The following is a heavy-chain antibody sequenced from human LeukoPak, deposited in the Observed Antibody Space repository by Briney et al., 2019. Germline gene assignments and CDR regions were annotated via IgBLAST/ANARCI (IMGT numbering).Heavy chain of an antibody. J-gene: IGHJ4*02. CDR2: INHSGST. V-gene: IGHV4-34*01. D-gene: IGHD3-10*01. CDR1: GGSFSGYY. CDR3: ASSAGYYPFHY. Sequence: SETLSLTCAVYGGSFSGYYWSWIRQPPGKGLEWIGEINHSGSTNYNPSLKSRVTISVDTSKRQFSLTLSPVTAADTALYYCASSAGYYPFHYWGQGTLVTVSS.